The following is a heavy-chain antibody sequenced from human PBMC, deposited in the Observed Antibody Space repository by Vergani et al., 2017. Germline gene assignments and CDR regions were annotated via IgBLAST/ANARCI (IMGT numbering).Heavy chain of an antibody. CDR1: GFTFSSYG. D-gene: IGHD2-15*01. Sequence: QVQLVESGGGVVQPGRSLRLSCAASGFTFSSYGMHWVRQAPGKGLEWVAVISYDGSNKYYADSVKGRFTISRDNSKNTLYLQMNSLRAEDTAVYYCAKDASDIVVVVAANLHYYYGMDVWGQGTTVTVSS. CDR2: ISYDGSNK. CDR3: AKDASDIVVVVAANLHYYYGMDV. V-gene: IGHV3-30*18. J-gene: IGHJ6*02.